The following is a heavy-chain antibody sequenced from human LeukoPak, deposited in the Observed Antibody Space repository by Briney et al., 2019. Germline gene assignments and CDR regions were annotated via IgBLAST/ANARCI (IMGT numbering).Heavy chain of an antibody. CDR2: IYYTGST. V-gene: IGHV4-59*01. CDR3: ARAVGGDGSGSL. D-gene: IGHD3-10*01. CDR1: GDSITTYY. Sequence: TSETLSLTCTVSGDSITTYYWSWIRQPPDKGLEWIGYIYYTGSTNYNPSLKSRVTMSVDMSTRQISLKLSSVTAADTAVYYCARAVGGDGSGSLWGPGTLVTVSS. J-gene: IGHJ4*02.